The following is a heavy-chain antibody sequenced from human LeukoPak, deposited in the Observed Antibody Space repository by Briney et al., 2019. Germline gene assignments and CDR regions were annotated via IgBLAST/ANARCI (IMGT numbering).Heavy chain of an antibody. CDR1: GYTFTSYG. CDR2: ISAYNGNT. D-gene: IGHD3-3*01. J-gene: IGHJ4*02. CDR3: ARDMDDFWSGYYVDY. V-gene: IGHV1-18*01. Sequence: ASVKVSCTASGYTFTSYGISWVRQAPGQGLEWMGWISAYNGNTNYAQKLQGRVTMTTDTSTSTAYVELRSLRSDDTAVYYCARDMDDFWSGYYVDYWGQGTLVTVSS.